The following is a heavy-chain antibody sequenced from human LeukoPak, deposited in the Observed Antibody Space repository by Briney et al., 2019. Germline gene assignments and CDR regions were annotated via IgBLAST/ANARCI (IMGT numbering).Heavy chain of an antibody. CDR2: INPNSGGT. CDR1: GYTFTGYY. D-gene: IGHD2-2*01. J-gene: IGHJ4*02. V-gene: IGHV1-2*02. Sequence: ASVKVSCKASGYTFTGYYIHWMRQAPGQGLEWMGWINPNSGGTNYAQNFQGRVTMTRDTSISTAYMELSRLRSDDTAVYYCARGCSSTSCYFAVGNYWGQGTLVTVSS. CDR3: ARGCSSTSCYFAVGNY.